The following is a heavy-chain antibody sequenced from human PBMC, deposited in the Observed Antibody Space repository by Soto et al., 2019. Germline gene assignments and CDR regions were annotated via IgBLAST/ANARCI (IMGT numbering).Heavy chain of an antibody. D-gene: IGHD3-3*01. V-gene: IGHV3-30*18. CDR1: GFTFSSYG. CDR3: AKDRVTIFGVVIWASDAFDI. CDR2: ISYDGSNK. J-gene: IGHJ3*02. Sequence: QVQLVESGGGVVQPGRSLRLSCAASGFTFSSYGMHWVRQAPGKGLEWVAVISYDGSNKYYADSVKGRFTISRENSKNTRYLQINSLRAEDTAVYYCAKDRVTIFGVVIWASDAFDIWGQGTMVTVSS.